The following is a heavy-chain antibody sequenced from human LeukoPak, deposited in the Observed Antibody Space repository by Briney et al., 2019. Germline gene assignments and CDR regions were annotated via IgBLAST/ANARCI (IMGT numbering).Heavy chain of an antibody. CDR3: ARAGRIDPYYYGMDV. V-gene: IGHV4-34*01. CDR1: GGSFSGYY. J-gene: IGHJ6*02. Sequence: SETLSLTCAVYGGSFSGYYWSWIRQPPGRGLEWIGEINHSGSTNYNPSLKNRVTISVDTSKNQFSLKLSSVTAADTAVYYCARAGRIDPYYYGMDVWGQGTTVTVSS. D-gene: IGHD2-15*01. CDR2: INHSGST.